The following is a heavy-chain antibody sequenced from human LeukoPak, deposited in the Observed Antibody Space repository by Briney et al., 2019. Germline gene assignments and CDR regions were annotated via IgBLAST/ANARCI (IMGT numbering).Heavy chain of an antibody. Sequence: PLETLSLTCSVSGGSTTSYYWSWIRQSPGKGLEWIGYIHFSGSTNYNPSLKSRVTISVDTSKNQFSLKLSSVTAADTAVYYCARGGYSSSWYGGFNWFDPWGQGTLVTVSS. V-gene: IGHV4-59*12. D-gene: IGHD6-13*01. J-gene: IGHJ5*02. CDR3: ARGGYSSSWYGGFNWFDP. CDR2: IHFSGST. CDR1: GGSTTSYY.